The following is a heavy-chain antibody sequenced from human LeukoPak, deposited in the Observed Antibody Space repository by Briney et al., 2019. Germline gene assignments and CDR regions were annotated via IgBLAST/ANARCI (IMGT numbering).Heavy chain of an antibody. D-gene: IGHD4-11*01. CDR1: GFTFSSNA. V-gene: IGHV3-23*01. Sequence: GGSLRLSCAASGFTFSSNAMSWVRQAPGKGLEWVSTSTRGGSTYYADSVKGRFTISRDNSKNTLYLQMDGLRVEDTAVYYCARGFYTNDFWGQGALVAVSA. CDR3: ARGFYTNDF. CDR2: TSTRGGST. J-gene: IGHJ4*02.